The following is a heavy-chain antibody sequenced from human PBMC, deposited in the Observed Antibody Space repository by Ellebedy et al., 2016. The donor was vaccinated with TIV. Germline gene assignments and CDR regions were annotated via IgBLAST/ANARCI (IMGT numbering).Heavy chain of an antibody. Sequence: PGGSLRLSCEASGIIVSDYFMNWVRQAPGKGLEWVSVLYPDAKTNYTDSVNGRFIVSRDSSKNTLYLQMNSLTAEDTAVYYCARDPGGGGDFGDNWFDPGAREPWSPSPQ. J-gene: IGHJ5*02. D-gene: IGHD2-21*01. CDR2: LYPDAKT. CDR1: GIIVSDYF. CDR3: ARDPGGGGDFGDNWFDP. V-gene: IGHV3-66*01.